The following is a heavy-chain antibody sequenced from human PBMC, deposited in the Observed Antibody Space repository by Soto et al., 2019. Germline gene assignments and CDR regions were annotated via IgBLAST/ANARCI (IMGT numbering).Heavy chain of an antibody. Sequence: QVQLVQSGAEVKKPGASVKVSCKASGYSFSSFGISWVRQAPGQGLEWVGWVSVPSGDTSSAQNFQGRVAVTTDTSTSTADMEVGSLRSDDTAVYYCARTCRSGGSCYLEYWGEGTLVIVSS. CDR2: VSVPSGDT. J-gene: IGHJ4*02. CDR3: ARTCRSGGSCYLEY. V-gene: IGHV1-18*01. CDR1: GYSFSSFG. D-gene: IGHD2-15*01.